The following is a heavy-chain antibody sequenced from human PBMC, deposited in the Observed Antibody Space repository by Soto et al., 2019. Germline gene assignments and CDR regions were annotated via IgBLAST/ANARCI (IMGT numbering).Heavy chain of an antibody. CDR2: FIFIYGPP. V-gene: IGHV1-69*06. D-gene: IGHD4-17*01. Sequence: QVQLVQSGAEVKTPGSSVEVSCKAAGDTFNSYVVCWLRQAPGPRLEWMGGFIFIYGPPHYALTFQGRATITADKSTNPAYMTLSGLMSDDTDLYYCARPTEIYNSLDPWGQGNLVTVSS. CDR3: ARPTEIYNSLDP. J-gene: IGHJ5*02. CDR1: GDTFNSYV.